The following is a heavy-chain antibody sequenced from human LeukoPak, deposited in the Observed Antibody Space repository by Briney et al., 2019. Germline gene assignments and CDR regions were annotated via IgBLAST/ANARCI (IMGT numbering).Heavy chain of an antibody. J-gene: IGHJ3*02. CDR3: ARGYSSTSPSRQNAFDI. CDR2: IYYSGST. Sequence: SETLSLTCTVSGGSISSSSYYWGWIRQPPGKGLEWIGSIYYSGSTYYNPSLKRRVTISVDTSKNQFSLKLSSVTAADTAVYYCARGYSSTSPSRQNAFDIWGQGTMVTVSS. V-gene: IGHV4-39*01. CDR1: GGSISSSSYY. D-gene: IGHD6-13*01.